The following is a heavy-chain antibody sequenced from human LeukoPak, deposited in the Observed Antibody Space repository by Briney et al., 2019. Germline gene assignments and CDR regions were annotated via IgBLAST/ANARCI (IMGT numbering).Heavy chain of an antibody. Sequence: SETLSLTCSVSGASLTIYYWNWIRQPAGKGLEWIGRYTSGTTTHNPSLKSRFTMSIDTSKNQIPLKLTSVTAADTAVYYCATGDHSFDNWGQGILVTVTP. CDR3: ATGDHSFDN. CDR1: GASLTIYY. V-gene: IGHV4-4*07. CDR2: YTSGTT. J-gene: IGHJ4*02.